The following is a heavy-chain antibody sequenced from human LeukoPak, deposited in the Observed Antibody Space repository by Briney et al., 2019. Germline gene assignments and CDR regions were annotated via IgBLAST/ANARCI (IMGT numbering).Heavy chain of an antibody. V-gene: IGHV4-61*02. J-gene: IGHJ4*02. D-gene: IGHD4-11*01. CDR2: VYSGGST. Sequence: PSQTLSLTCTVSGGSISSGSHYWTWIRQPAGKGLEYIGRVYSGGSTDSNPSLRSRLTMSVDTSKNQFSLKLSSVTAADTAVYYCAREARNVDWGQGTLVTVSS. CDR1: GGSISSGSHY. CDR3: AREARNVD.